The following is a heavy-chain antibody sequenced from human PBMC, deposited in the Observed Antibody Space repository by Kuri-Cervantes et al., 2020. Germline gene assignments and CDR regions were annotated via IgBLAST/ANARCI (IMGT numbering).Heavy chain of an antibody. V-gene: IGHV1-8*01. CDR1: GYTFTSYD. D-gene: IGHD2-15*01. CDR3: ARDHCSGGSCYHADPYWYFDL. Sequence: ASVKVSCKASGYTFTSYDINWVRQATGQGLEWMGWMNPNSGNTGYAQKFQGRVTMTRNTSISTAYMELSSLRSEDTAVYYCARDHCSGGSCYHADPYWYFDLWGRGTLVTVSS. CDR2: MNPNSGNT. J-gene: IGHJ2*01.